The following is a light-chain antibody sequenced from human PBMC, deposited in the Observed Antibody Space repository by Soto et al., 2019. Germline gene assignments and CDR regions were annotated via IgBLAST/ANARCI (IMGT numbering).Light chain of an antibody. CDR1: QSISSY. CDR3: QQSYSTPQT. CDR2: VAS. J-gene: IGKJ4*01. Sequence: DIQMNPSPYNLSASVGDRVTITCRASQSISSYLSWYQQKPGKAPKLLINVASTLQSGVPSRFSGSGSGTDFTLAISSLQPEDFATYYCQQSYSTPQTFGGGTKVDTK. V-gene: IGKV1-39*01.